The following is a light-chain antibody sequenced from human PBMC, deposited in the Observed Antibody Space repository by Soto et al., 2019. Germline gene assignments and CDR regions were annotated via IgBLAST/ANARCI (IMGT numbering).Light chain of an antibody. CDR1: SSDVGGYNY. CDR2: DVT. V-gene: IGLV2-14*03. CDR3: SSYTSSNSYV. J-gene: IGLJ1*01. Sequence: QSALTQPASVSGSPGQWTTIACTGTSSDVGGYNYVSWYQHHPGKAPKLMIYDVTNRPSGVSNRFSGSKSGNTASLTISGLQTEDEADYYCSSYTSSNSYVFGTGTKVTVL.